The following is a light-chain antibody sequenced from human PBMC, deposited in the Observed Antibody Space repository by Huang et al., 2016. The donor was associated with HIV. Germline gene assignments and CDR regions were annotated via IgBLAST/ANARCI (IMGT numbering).Light chain of an antibody. CDR2: DAS. CDR1: LNVNSY. V-gene: IGKV3-11*01. Sequence: EIVLTQSPATLSLSPGERATLSCRASLNVNSYLAWYQQLPGQAPRLLSFDASNRATGIPARFSGSGSGTDFTLTISSLEPEDFAIYYCQQRNNPLTFGGGTRVEIK. CDR3: QQRNNPLT. J-gene: IGKJ4*01.